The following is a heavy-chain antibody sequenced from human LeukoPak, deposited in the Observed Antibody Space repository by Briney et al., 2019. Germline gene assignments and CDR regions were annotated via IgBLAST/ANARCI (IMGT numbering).Heavy chain of an antibody. J-gene: IGHJ4*02. V-gene: IGHV3-48*03. CDR3: ARARIAAPLLDY. Sequence: GGSLRLSCAASGFTFSSYEMNWVRQAPGKGLEWVSYIYSSGGNIYYADSVKGRFTISRDNAKNSLYLQMNSLRVEDTAVYFCARARIAAPLLDYWGQGSLVTVSS. D-gene: IGHD6-13*01. CDR2: IYSSGGNI. CDR1: GFTFSSYE.